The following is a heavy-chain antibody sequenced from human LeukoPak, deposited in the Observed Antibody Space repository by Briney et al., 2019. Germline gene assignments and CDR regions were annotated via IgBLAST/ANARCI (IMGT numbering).Heavy chain of an antibody. V-gene: IGHV3-66*02. CDR2: IYSGGST. J-gene: IGHJ4*02. CDR3: ARESNYDY. Sequence: PGGSLRLSCAASGVTVSNSYMSWVRQAPGKGLEWVSVIYSGGSTYYADSVKGRFTIARDNSKNTLYPQMNSLRAEDTAVYYCARESNYDYWGQGTLVTVSS. CDR1: GVTVSNSY.